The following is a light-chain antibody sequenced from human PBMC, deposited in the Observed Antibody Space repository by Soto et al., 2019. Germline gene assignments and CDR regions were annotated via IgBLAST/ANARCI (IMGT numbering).Light chain of an antibody. J-gene: IGKJ1*01. CDR1: QDIRTD. Sequence: AIQMTQSPSSLSASVGDRVTITCRASQDIRTDLGWYQQKPGKAPKLLIYAASSLQSGVPSRFSGSGSGTDFTLTISSLQPEDFATYYCLQHYNYPWTFGQGTKVEIK. CDR3: LQHYNYPWT. CDR2: AAS. V-gene: IGKV1-6*02.